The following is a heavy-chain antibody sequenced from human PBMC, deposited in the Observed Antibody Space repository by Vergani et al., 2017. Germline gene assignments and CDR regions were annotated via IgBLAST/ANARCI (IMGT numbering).Heavy chain of an antibody. CDR2: INHSGST. Sequence: QVQLQQWGAGLLKPSETLSLTCAVYGGSFSGYYWSWIRQPPGKGLEWIGEINHSGSTNYNPSLKSRVTISVDTSKNQFSLKLSSVTAADTAVYYCARTIRRLFDYWGQGTLVTVSS. D-gene: IGHD3-10*01. CDR3: ARTIRRLFDY. CDR1: GGSFSGYY. J-gene: IGHJ4*02. V-gene: IGHV4-34*01.